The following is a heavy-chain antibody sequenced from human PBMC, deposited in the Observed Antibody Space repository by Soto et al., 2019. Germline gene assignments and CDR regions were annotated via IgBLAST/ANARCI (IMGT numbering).Heavy chain of an antibody. CDR2: IIPIFGTA. CDR3: ARPGLRQNYYYYGMDV. V-gene: IGHV1-69*06. Sequence: QVQLVQSGAEVKKPGSSVKVSCKASGGTFSSYAISWVRQAPGQGLEWMGGIIPIFGTANYAQKFQGRVTITADKSASTAYMELSSMRSEDTAVYYCARPGLRQNYYYYGMDVWGQGTTVTVSS. D-gene: IGHD6-25*01. CDR1: GGTFSSYA. J-gene: IGHJ6*02.